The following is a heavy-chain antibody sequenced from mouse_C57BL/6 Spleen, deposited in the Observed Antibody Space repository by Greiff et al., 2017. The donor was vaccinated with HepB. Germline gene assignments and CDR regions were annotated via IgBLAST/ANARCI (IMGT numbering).Heavy chain of an antibody. CDR3: TFNYYGSSYFYAMDY. J-gene: IGHJ4*01. V-gene: IGHV14-4*01. Sequence: VMLVESGAELVRPGASVKLSCTASGFNIKDDYMHWVKQRPEQGLEWIGWIDPENGDTEYASKFQGKATITADTSSNTAYLQLSSLTSEDTAVYYCTFNYYGSSYFYAMDYWGQGTSVTVSS. CDR1: GFNIKDDY. D-gene: IGHD1-1*01. CDR2: IDPENGDT.